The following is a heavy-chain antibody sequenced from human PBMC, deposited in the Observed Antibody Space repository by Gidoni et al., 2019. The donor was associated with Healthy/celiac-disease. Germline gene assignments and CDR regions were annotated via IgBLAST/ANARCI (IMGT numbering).Heavy chain of an antibody. V-gene: IGHV1-3*01. D-gene: IGHD3-10*01. CDR2: IKAGNGTT. CDR3: ARAPPPITMVRGVYFDY. J-gene: IGHJ4*02. Sequence: QVQLVQSGAEVNTPGASVKVSCKASGYHFTSYAMHCVRQAHGQRLEWMGWIKAGNGTTKYSQKFQGRVTITRDTSASTAYMELSRRRSEDTAVYYCARAPPPITMVRGVYFDYGGQGTLVTVSS. CDR1: GYHFTSYA.